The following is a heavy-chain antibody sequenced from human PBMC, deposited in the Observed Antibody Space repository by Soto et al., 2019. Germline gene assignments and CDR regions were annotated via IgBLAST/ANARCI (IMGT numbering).Heavy chain of an antibody. V-gene: IGHV1-69*01. J-gene: IGHJ4*02. D-gene: IGHD5-18*01. CDR1: GGTFSSYA. Sequence: QVQLVQSGAEVKKPGSSVKGSWKASGGTFSSYAISWVRQAPGQGLAWMGGIIPIFGTANYAQKFQGRVTITADESTSTAYMELSSLRSEDTAVYYCARERDRGGYSYGLGYWGQGTLVTVSS. CDR3: ARERDRGGYSYGLGY. CDR2: IIPIFGTA.